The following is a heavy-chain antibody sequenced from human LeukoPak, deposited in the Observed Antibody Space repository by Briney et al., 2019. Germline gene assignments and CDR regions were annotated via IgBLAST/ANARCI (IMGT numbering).Heavy chain of an antibody. CDR2: ISNGGITT. CDR3: VKLSSGSGSKFGFDS. V-gene: IGHV3-23*01. J-gene: IGHJ4*02. D-gene: IGHD6-19*01. Sequence: GGSLRLSCAASGFTFGTYAMSWVRETPGKSLEWVSIISNGGITTYYADSVRGWFTISRDNSKNRLYLQMSSLRAEDTAVYYCVKLSSGSGSKFGFDSWGQGTLVTVSS. CDR1: GFTFGTYA.